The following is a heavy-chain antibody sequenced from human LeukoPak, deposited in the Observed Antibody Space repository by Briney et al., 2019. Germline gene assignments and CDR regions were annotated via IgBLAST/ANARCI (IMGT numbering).Heavy chain of an antibody. D-gene: IGHD2-21*01. CDR2: INWNGGST. J-gene: IGHJ4*02. Sequence: RSGGSLRLSCAASGFTFDDYGMSWVRQAPGKGLEWVSGINWNGGSTGYAGSVKGRFTISRDNAKNSLYLQMNSLRAEDTAIYYCARALSIESSSPQGNWGQGTLVTVSS. V-gene: IGHV3-20*04. CDR1: GFTFDDYG. CDR3: ARALSIESSSPQGN.